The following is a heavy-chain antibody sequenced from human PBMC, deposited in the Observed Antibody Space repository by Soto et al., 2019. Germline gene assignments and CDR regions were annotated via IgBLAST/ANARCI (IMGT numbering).Heavy chain of an antibody. CDR3: ARDRYNWNDFDY. CDR1: GFTFSIYS. CDR2: ISSSSSYI. Sequence: PGGSLRLSCAASGFTFSIYSMNWVRQAPGKGLEWVSSISSSSSYIYYADSVKGRFTISRDNAKNSLYLQMNSLRAEDTAVYYCARDRYNWNDFDYWGQGTQVTVSS. J-gene: IGHJ4*02. D-gene: IGHD1-1*01. V-gene: IGHV3-21*01.